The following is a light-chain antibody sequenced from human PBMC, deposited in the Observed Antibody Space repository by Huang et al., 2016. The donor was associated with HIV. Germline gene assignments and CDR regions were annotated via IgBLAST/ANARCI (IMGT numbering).Light chain of an antibody. V-gene: IGKV1-39*01. CDR2: AAS. Sequence: DIQMTQSPSSLSAPVGDRVTITCRASQSISSYLNGYQQKPGKAPKLLIYAASSLQSGVPSRFSGSGSGTYFTLTISSLQPEDFATYYCQQSYSTPWTFGQGTKVEI. CDR3: QQSYSTPWT. CDR1: QSISSY. J-gene: IGKJ1*01.